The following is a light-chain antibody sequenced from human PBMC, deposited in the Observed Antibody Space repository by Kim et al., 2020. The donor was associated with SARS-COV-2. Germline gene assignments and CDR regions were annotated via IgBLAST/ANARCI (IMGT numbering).Light chain of an antibody. CDR3: GTWDSSLSAGV. CDR2: DNN. Sequence: QSVLTQPPSVSAAPGQKVTISCSGSSFNIGNTYVSWYQQLPGTAPKLLIYDNNKRPSGIPDRFSGSKSGTSATLVITGLQTGDEADYYCGTWDSSLSAGVFGGGTKLTVL. V-gene: IGLV1-51*01. CDR1: SFNIGNTY. J-gene: IGLJ3*02.